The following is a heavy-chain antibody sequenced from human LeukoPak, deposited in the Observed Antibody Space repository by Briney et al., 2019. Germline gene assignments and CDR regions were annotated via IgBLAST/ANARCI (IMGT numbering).Heavy chain of an antibody. D-gene: IGHD3-22*01. V-gene: IGHV1-69*04. Sequence: ASVKVSCKASGGTFSSYTISWVRQAPGQGLEWMGRIIPILGIANYAQKFQGRVTITADKSTSTAYMELSGLRSEDTAVYYCARDVLDDSSGYYSHYYYYMDVWGKGTTVTVSS. J-gene: IGHJ6*03. CDR2: IIPILGIA. CDR1: GGTFSSYT. CDR3: ARDVLDDSSGYYSHYYYYMDV.